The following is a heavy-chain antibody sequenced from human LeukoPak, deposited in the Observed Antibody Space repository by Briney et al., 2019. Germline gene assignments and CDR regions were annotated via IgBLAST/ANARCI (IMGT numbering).Heavy chain of an antibody. D-gene: IGHD6-13*01. CDR1: GFTFSDYY. CDR2: ISSGSSYT. Sequence: GSPRLSCAASGFTFSDYYMSWIRQAPGKGLEWVSYISSGSSYTSYADSVKGRFTISRDNAKNSLYLKMNSLRAEDTAVYYCARRSTGSYSSSFDYWGQGTSVTVSS. CDR3: ARRSTGSYSSSFDY. V-gene: IGHV3-11*03. J-gene: IGHJ4*02.